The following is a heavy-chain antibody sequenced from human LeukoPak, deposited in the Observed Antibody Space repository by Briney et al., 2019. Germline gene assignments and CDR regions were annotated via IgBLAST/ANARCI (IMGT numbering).Heavy chain of an antibody. J-gene: IGHJ4*02. Sequence: GASVKVSCKASGYTFTSYYMHWVRQAPGQGLEWMGIINPSGGSTSYAQKFQGRVTMTRDTSIRTAYMELSRLRSDDTAVYYCASGYSSGWYNFDYWGQGTLVTVSS. CDR1: GYTFTSYY. V-gene: IGHV1-46*01. CDR3: ASGYSSGWYNFDY. CDR2: INPSGGST. D-gene: IGHD6-19*01.